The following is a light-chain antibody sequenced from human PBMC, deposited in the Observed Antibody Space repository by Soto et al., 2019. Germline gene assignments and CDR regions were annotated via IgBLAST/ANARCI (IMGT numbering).Light chain of an antibody. Sequence: DIQMTQSPSSLSASVGDRVIITCRASQSISDYLNWYQHIPGKAPKLLIYAASNLQSGVPSRFSGSRSGTDFTLTISSLQPEDFATYYCQQSYSTPLTFGGGTKVELK. J-gene: IGKJ4*01. CDR3: QQSYSTPLT. V-gene: IGKV1-39*01. CDR1: QSISDY. CDR2: AAS.